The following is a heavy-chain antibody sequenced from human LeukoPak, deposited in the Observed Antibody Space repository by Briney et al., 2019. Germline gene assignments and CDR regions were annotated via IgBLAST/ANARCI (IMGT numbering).Heavy chain of an antibody. Sequence: ASVKVSCKVSGYTFTSYGISWVRQAPGQGLEWMGWISAYNGNTNYAQKLQGRVTMTTDTSTSTAYMELRSLRSDDTAVYYCARDSPADSSGYYSYNWFDPWGQGTLVTVSS. CDR3: ARDSPADSSGYYSYNWFDP. CDR2: ISAYNGNT. V-gene: IGHV1-18*01. D-gene: IGHD3-22*01. J-gene: IGHJ5*02. CDR1: GYTFTSYG.